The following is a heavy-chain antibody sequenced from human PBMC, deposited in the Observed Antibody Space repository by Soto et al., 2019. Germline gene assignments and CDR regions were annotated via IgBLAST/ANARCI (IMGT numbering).Heavy chain of an antibody. CDR3: AKELGYYDSSRYYSVY. V-gene: IGHV3-23*01. CDR1: GFTFSSYA. J-gene: IGHJ4*02. D-gene: IGHD3-22*01. CDR2: ISGSGGST. Sequence: GGSLRLSCAASGFTFSSYAMSWVRQAPGKGLEWVSAISGSGGSTYYADSVKGRFTISRDNSKNTLYLQMNSLRAEDTAVYYCAKELGYYDSSRYYSVYWGPGTLVTLSS.